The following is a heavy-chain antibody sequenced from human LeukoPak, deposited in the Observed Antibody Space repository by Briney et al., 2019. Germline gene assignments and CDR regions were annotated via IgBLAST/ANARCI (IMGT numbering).Heavy chain of an antibody. CDR1: GFTFDDYA. J-gene: IGHJ6*03. CDR3: AKDYSSGYYPSYYYYMDV. V-gene: IGHV3-43D*03. D-gene: IGHD3-22*01. CDR2: ISWDGGST. Sequence: GGSLRLSCAASGFTFDDYAMHWVRQAPGKGLEWVSLISWDGGSTYYADSVKGRFTISRDNSKNSLYLQMNSLRAEDTALYYCAKDYSSGYYPSYYYYMDVWGKGTTVTVSS.